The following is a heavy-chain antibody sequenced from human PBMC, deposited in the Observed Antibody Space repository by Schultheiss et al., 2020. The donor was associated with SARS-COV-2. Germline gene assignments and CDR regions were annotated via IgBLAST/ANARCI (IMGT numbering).Heavy chain of an antibody. CDR3: ASPQRSYCSSTSCYPPNLDY. Sequence: GGSLRLSCAASGFTFSSYSMNWVRQAPGKGLEWVSSISSSSSYIYYADSVKGRFTISRDNAKNSLYLQMNSLRAEDTAVYYCASPQRSYCSSTSCYPPNLDYWGQGTLVTVS. D-gene: IGHD2-2*01. V-gene: IGHV3-21*01. J-gene: IGHJ4*02. CDR2: ISSSSSYI. CDR1: GFTFSSYS.